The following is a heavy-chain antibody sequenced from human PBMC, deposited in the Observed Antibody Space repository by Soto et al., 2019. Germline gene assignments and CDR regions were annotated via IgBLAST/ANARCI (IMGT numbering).Heavy chain of an antibody. J-gene: IGHJ6*02. D-gene: IGHD6-13*01. V-gene: IGHV3-13*01. CDR3: ARSYSSSYGMDV. CDR1: GFTFSSYD. CDR2: MGTAGDT. Sequence: GGSLRLSGAASGFTFSSYDMHWVRQATGKGLEWVSAMGTAGDTYYPGSVKGRFTISRENAKNSLYLQMNSLRAEDTAVYYCARSYSSSYGMDVWGQGTTVTVSS.